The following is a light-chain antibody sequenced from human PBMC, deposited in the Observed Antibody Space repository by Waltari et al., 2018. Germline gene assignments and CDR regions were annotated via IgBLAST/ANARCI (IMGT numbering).Light chain of an antibody. CDR2: DVS. V-gene: IGLV2-14*01. CDR3: CSFTSRSTWV. J-gene: IGLJ3*02. CDR1: SSDVGGYNY. Sequence: QSALTQPASVSGSPGQSITISCTAPSSDVGGYNYVSWYQQHPGKVPKLLIFDVSNRPSGVSNRFSGSKSGNTASLTISGLQAEDESDYYCCSFTSRSTWVFGGGTKLTVL.